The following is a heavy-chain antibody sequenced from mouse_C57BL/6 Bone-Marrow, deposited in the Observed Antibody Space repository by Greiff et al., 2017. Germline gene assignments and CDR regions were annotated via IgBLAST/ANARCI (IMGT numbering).Heavy chain of an antibody. CDR3: ANGRGYDVRAY. J-gene: IGHJ3*01. CDR2: IYPGSGST. CDR1: GYTFTSYW. V-gene: IGHV1-55*01. D-gene: IGHD2-2*01. Sequence: QVQLQQSGAELVKPGASVKMSCKASGYTFTSYWITWVKQRPGQGLEWIGDIYPGSGSTNYNEKFKSKATLTVDTSSSTAYMQLSSLTSEDSAVYYCANGRGYDVRAYWGQGTLVTVSA.